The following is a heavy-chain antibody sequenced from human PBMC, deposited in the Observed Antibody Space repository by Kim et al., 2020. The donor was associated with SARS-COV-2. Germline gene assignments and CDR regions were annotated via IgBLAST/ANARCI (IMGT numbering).Heavy chain of an antibody. J-gene: IGHJ4*02. D-gene: IGHD3-10*01. Sequence: YVDSVNGRFTMSRNNAKNSLYLEMNSLGPEDTALYYCAGLDSAQVPGVFWGQGTLVTVSS. CDR3: AGLDSAQVPGVF. V-gene: IGHV3-7*03.